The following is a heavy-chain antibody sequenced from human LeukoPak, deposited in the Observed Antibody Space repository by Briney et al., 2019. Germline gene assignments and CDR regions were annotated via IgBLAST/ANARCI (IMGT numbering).Heavy chain of an antibody. V-gene: IGHV3-23*01. J-gene: IGHJ1*01. CDR1: GFTFSDFP. CDR3: AKETKVGPKTTAYFQD. CDR2: ISGSGEKT. D-gene: IGHD1-26*01. Sequence: GGSLRLSCGAFGFTFSDFPMTWVRQVPGKGLEWVSLISGSGEKTYYSDSVKGRFTMSRDNSENTLTLQMNGLTVEDTAIYYCAKETKVGPKTTAYFQDWGQGTLVTVSS.